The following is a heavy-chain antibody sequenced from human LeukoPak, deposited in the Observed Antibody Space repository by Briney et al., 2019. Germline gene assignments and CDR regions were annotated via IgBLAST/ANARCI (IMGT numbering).Heavy chain of an antibody. CDR3: ARVGVDDPMDV. V-gene: IGHV1-18*01. Sequence: ASVKVSCKASGYTFTSYGISWVRQAPGQGLEWMGWISAYNGNTNYAQKLQGRVTITADKSTSTAYMELSSLRSEDTAVYYCARVGVDDPMDVWGQGTTVTASS. CDR1: GYTFTSYG. CDR2: ISAYNGNT. D-gene: IGHD3-10*01. J-gene: IGHJ6*02.